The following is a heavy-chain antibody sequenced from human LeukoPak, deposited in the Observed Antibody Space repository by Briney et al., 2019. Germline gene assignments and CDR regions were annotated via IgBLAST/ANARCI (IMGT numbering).Heavy chain of an antibody. CDR2: ISSSGSTI. CDR3: APTVRYFDY. V-gene: IGHV3-48*03. Sequence: GGSLRLSCAASGFTFSSYEMNWGRQAPGKGVEWVSYISSSGSTIYYADSVKGRFTISRDNSKNTLYLQMNSLRAEDTAVYYCAPTVRYFDYWGQGTLVTVSS. J-gene: IGHJ4*02. D-gene: IGHD4-17*01. CDR1: GFTFSSYE.